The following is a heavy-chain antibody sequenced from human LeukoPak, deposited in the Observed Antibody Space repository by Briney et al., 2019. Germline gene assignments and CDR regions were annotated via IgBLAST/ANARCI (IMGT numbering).Heavy chain of an antibody. CDR2: IRYDGSNR. Sequence: GGSLRLSCAASGFTFSSYGMHWVRQAPGKGLEWVAFIRYDGSNRYYADSVKGRFTISRDNSKNTLYLQMNSLRAEDTAVYYCAKGTLLWFGEPNFDYWGQGTLVIVSS. J-gene: IGHJ4*02. CDR1: GFTFSSYG. D-gene: IGHD3-10*01. V-gene: IGHV3-30*02. CDR3: AKGTLLWFGEPNFDY.